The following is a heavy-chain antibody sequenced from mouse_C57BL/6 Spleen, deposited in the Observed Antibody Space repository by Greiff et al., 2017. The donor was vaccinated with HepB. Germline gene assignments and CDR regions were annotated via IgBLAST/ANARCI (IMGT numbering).Heavy chain of an antibody. D-gene: IGHD2-1*01. Sequence: VMLVESGPGLVQPSQSLSITCTVSGFSLTSYGVHWVRQPPGKGLEWLGVIWSGGSTDYNAAFISRLSISKDNSKSQVFFKMNSLQADDTAIYYCATSYGNYGDYAMDYWGQGTSVTVSS. CDR1: GFSLTSYG. CDR3: ATSYGNYGDYAMDY. CDR2: IWSGGST. J-gene: IGHJ4*01. V-gene: IGHV2-4*01.